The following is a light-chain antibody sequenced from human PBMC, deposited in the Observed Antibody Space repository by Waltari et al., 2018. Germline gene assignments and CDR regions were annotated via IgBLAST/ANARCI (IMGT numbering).Light chain of an antibody. CDR1: QSINTW. V-gene: IGKV1-5*03. Sequence: DIQMPQSPSTLSASVGDRITITCRASQSINTWLAWYQQKPGKAPKLLISKASSLQSEVPSRFSGSGFGTEFTLTISSLQPDDSATYYCQRYSGYPPNFGGGTKVEIK. CDR2: KAS. J-gene: IGKJ4*01. CDR3: QRYSGYPPN.